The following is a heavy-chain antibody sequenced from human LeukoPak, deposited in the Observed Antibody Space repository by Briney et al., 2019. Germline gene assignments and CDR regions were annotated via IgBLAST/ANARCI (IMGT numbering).Heavy chain of an antibody. J-gene: IGHJ3*02. D-gene: IGHD3-10*01. CDR2: ISAYNGNT. V-gene: IGHV1-18*01. CDR3: ATGTYYYGLNIFNI. CDR1: GYTFTSYG. Sequence: ASVKVSCKASGYTFTSYGISWVRQAPGQGLEWMGWISAYNGNTNYAQKFQGRVTMTEDTSTDTAYMELSSLRSEDTAVYYCATGTYYYGLNIFNIWGQGTMVTVSS.